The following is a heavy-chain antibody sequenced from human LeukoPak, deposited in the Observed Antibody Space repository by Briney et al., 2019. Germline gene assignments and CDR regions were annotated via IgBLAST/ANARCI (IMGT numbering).Heavy chain of an antibody. Sequence: QPGGSLRLSGAASGFTFSSYWMHWVRQSPGKGLVWVSRINSDGSSTSSADSVKGRFTISRDNAKNTLYLQMNSLRAEGTAVYYCARAIVGASNWFDPWGQRTLVTVSS. D-gene: IGHD1-26*01. CDR3: ARAIVGASNWFDP. CDR2: INSDGSST. V-gene: IGHV3-74*01. J-gene: IGHJ5*02. CDR1: GFTFSSYW.